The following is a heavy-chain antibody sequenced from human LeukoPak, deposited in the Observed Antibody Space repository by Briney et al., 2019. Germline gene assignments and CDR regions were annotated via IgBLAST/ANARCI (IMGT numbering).Heavy chain of an antibody. Sequence: PGGSLRLSCAASGFTFSRYWMPWVRQAPGKGLVWVSCIKSDGSSTSTADSAKGRFTISRDNAKNTVYLQMNSLRAEDTAVYYCVRDNRSYNFDYWGQGTLVTVSS. CDR3: VRDNRSYNFDY. CDR1: GFTFSRYW. D-gene: IGHD1-26*01. CDR2: IKSDGSST. V-gene: IGHV3-74*01. J-gene: IGHJ4*02.